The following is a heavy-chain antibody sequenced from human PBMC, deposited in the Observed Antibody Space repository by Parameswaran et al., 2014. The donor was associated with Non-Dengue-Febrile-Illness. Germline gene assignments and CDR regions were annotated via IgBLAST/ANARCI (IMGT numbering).Heavy chain of an antibody. D-gene: IGHD5-18*01. J-gene: IGHJ4*02. V-gene: IGHV4-34*01. CDR3: ARGPPMPRTAIPAPLEY. CDR2: INHSGST. Sequence: RWIRQPPGKGLEWIGEINHSGSTNYNPSLKSRVTISVDTSKNQFSLKLSSVTAADTAVYYCARGPPMPRTAIPAPLEYWGQGTLVTVSS.